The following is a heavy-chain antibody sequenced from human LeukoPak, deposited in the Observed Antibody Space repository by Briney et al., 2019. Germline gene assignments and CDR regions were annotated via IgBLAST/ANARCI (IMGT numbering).Heavy chain of an antibody. V-gene: IGHV3-7*03. Sequence: GGSLRLSCAASGFTFSSYWMSWVRQAPGKGLEWVVSIKEDGSEKYYVDSVEGRFTISRDNAKNSLSLQMYSLRVEDTAMYYCARDYGGYWGQGTLVTVSS. D-gene: IGHD3-16*01. CDR2: IKEDGSEK. CDR1: GFTFSSYW. J-gene: IGHJ4*02. CDR3: ARDYGGY.